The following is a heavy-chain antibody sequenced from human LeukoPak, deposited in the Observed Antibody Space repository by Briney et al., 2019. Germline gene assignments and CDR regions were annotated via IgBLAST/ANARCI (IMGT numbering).Heavy chain of an antibody. J-gene: IGHJ4*02. CDR1: GFTFSSYG. CDR2: ISYDGSNK. V-gene: IGHV3-30*18. Sequence: GGSLRLSCAASGFTFSSYGMHWVRQAPGKGLEWVAVISYDGSNKYYADSVKGRFTISRDNSKNTLYLQMSSLRPEDTAVYYCAKDVDYAGSLGIDYWGQGTLVTVSS. D-gene: IGHD2-2*01. CDR3: AKDVDYAGSLGIDY.